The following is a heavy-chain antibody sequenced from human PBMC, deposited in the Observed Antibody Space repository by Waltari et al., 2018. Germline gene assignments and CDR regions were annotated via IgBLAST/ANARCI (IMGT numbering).Heavy chain of an antibody. Sequence: QVQLVESGGGVVQPGRSLRLACAAYGFTFSSYGLHWVRQAPGKGLEWVAVIWYDGSNKYYADSVKGRFTISRDNSKNTLYLQMNSLRAEDTAVYYCARDRDTAMVMVLDYWGQGTLVTVSS. CDR1: GFTFSSYG. V-gene: IGHV3-33*01. D-gene: IGHD5-18*01. CDR3: ARDRDTAMVMVLDY. J-gene: IGHJ4*02. CDR2: IWYDGSNK.